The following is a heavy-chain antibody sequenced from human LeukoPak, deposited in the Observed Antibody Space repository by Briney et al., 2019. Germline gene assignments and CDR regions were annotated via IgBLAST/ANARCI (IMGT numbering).Heavy chain of an antibody. CDR1: GFTFSSYA. D-gene: IGHD3-22*01. CDR3: ARVQMYYYDSSGYYWDY. CDR2: IDSTGGST. J-gene: IGHJ4*02. Sequence: GGSLRLSCAASGFTFSSYAMSWVRQAPGKGLEWVSAIDSTGGSTYYADSVKGRFTISRDNSKNTLFLQMNSLRAEDTAVYYCARVQMYYYDSSGYYWDYWGQGTLVTVSS. V-gene: IGHV3-23*01.